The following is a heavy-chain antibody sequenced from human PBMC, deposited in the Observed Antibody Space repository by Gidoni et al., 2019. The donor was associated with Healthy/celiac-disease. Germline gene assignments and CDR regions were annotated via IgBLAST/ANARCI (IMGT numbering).Heavy chain of an antibody. Sequence: QVQLVESGGGVVQPGRSLRMSCASSGFTFSSYALHWVRQAPGKGLEWVAVISYDGSNKYYADSVKGRVTISRDNSKNTLYLQMNSLRAEYTAVYYCARFGGVVGATRFYYYYGMDVWGQGTTVTVSS. J-gene: IGHJ6*02. V-gene: IGHV3-30*04. CDR2: ISYDGSNK. CDR1: GFTFSSYA. D-gene: IGHD1-26*01. CDR3: ARFGGVVGATRFYYYYGMDV.